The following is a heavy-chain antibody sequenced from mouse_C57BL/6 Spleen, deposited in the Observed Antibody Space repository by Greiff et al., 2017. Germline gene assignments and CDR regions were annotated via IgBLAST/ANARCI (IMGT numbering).Heavy chain of an antibody. V-gene: IGHV1-4*01. D-gene: IGHD2-14*01. Sequence: QVQLQQSGPELARPGASVKMSCKASGYTFTSYSMHWVKQRPGKGLEWIGYINPSTGYTKYNQKFKAKATLTVDKSSSTAYMQLRSLTSEDSAVYYCARKGTSWFAYWGQGTMVTVSS. CDR2: INPSTGYT. J-gene: IGHJ3*01. CDR1: GYTFTSYS. CDR3: ARKGTSWFAY.